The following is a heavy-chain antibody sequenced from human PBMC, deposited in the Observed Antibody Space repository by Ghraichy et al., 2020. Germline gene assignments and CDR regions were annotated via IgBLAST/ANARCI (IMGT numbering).Heavy chain of an antibody. J-gene: IGHJ4*02. CDR3: ARGGYYYDSSGRVPFDY. CDR2: INPNSGGT. Sequence: ASVKVSCKASGYTFTGYYMHWVRQAPGQGLEWMGWINPNSGGTNYAQKFQGRVTMTRDTSISTAYMELSRLKSDDPAGYYCARGGYYYDSSGRVPFDYWGQGTLVPVSS. CDR1: GYTFTGYY. V-gene: IGHV1-2*02. D-gene: IGHD3-22*01.